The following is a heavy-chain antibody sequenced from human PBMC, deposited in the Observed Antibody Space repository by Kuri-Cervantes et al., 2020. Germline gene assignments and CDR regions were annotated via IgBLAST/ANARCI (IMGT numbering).Heavy chain of an antibody. J-gene: IGHJ4*02. CDR3: TTDGIAVAATDY. D-gene: IGHD6-19*01. Sequence: GESLKISCAASGFTFSGSAMHWVRQASGKGLEWVGRIKSKTDGGTTDYAAPVKGRFTISRDDSKNTLYLQMNSLKTEDTAVYYCTTDGIAVAATDYWGQGTLVTVSS. CDR1: GFTFSGSA. CDR2: IKSKTDGGTT. V-gene: IGHV3-15*01.